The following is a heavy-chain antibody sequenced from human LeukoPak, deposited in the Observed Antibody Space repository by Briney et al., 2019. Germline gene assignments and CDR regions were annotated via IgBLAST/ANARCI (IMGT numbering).Heavy chain of an antibody. Sequence: SETLSLTCTVSGGPISRGGFYWAWIRQPPGKGLEWIASVYDSGSTYYGPSLKSRVTISADTSKNQFSLKMSSVTAADTAVYYCTRWADYWGQGTLVTVSS. J-gene: IGHJ4*02. CDR1: GGPISRGGFY. CDR3: TRWADY. V-gene: IGHV4-39*07. CDR2: VYDSGST.